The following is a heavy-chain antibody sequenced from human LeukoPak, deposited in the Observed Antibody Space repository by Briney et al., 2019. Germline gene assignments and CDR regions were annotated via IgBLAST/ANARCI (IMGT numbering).Heavy chain of an antibody. D-gene: IGHD3-10*02. J-gene: IGHJ4*02. CDR1: GGSFSGYY. Sequence: SETLSLTCAVYGGSFSGYYWSWIRQPPGKGLEWLGEINHSGSTNYNPPLKRRVTISVDTSKNQFSLKLSSVTAADTAVYYCAWSKFGELDYWGQGTLVTVSS. CDR3: AWSKFGELDY. CDR2: INHSGST. V-gene: IGHV4-34*01.